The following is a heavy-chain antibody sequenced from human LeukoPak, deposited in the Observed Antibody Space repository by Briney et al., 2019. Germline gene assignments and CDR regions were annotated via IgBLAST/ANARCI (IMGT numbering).Heavy chain of an antibody. Sequence: ASVKVSCKASGYTFTSYDINWLRQATGQGLEWMGWMNPNSGNTGYAQKFQGRVTMTRNTSTNTAYMELRSLSSDDTAVYYCARALEVDGGSDHWGQGTLVTVSS. V-gene: IGHV1-8*01. CDR3: ARALEVDGGSDH. CDR1: GYTFTSYD. D-gene: IGHD3-16*01. CDR2: MNPNSGNT. J-gene: IGHJ4*02.